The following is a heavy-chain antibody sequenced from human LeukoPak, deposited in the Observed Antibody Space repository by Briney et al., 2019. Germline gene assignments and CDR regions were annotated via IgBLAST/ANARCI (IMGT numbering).Heavy chain of an antibody. D-gene: IGHD2-2*01. CDR1: GYTFTSYG. CDR3: ASSHCSSTSCYSFWFDP. CDR2: MNPNSGNT. V-gene: IGHV1-8*02. Sequence: ASVQVSCKAFGYTFTSYGISWVRQAPGQGLEWMGWMNPNSGNTGYAQKFQGRVTMTRNTSISTAYMELSSLRSEDTAVYYCASSHCSSTSCYSFWFDPWGQGTLVTVSS. J-gene: IGHJ5*02.